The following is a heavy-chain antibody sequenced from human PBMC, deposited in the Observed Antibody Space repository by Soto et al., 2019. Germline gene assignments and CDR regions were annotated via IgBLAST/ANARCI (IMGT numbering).Heavy chain of an antibody. V-gene: IGHV3-23*01. CDR3: AKDHRYCSGGSCYVDY. J-gene: IGHJ4*02. Sequence: LRLSCAASGFTFSSYAMSWVRQAPGKGLEWVSAISGGGGSTYYADSVKGRFTISRDNSKNTLYLQMHSLRAEDTAVYYCAKDHRYCSGGSCYVDYWGQGTLVTFSS. CDR1: GFTFSSYA. D-gene: IGHD2-15*01. CDR2: ISGGGGST.